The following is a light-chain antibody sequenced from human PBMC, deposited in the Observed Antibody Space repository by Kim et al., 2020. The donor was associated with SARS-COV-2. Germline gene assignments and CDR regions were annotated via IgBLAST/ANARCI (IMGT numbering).Light chain of an antibody. CDR3: QQYNNLPLYT. CDR2: GAS. Sequence: VSPGQMPPPSFRASQGVSSDCAGDQQKPGQAPRPLIYGASPRATGIPARFSGSGPGTEFTLTNSSLQSEDFAVFYCQQYNNLPLYTFGQGTKLEI. J-gene: IGKJ2*01. V-gene: IGKV3-15*01. CDR1: QGVSSD.